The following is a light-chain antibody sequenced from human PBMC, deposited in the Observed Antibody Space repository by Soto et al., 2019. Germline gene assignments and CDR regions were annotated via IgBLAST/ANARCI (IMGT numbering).Light chain of an antibody. Sequence: QSALTQPASVSGSPGQSITISCTGSSSDVGGYNFVSWYQHHPGKAPKLILYEVTTRPSGVSSRFSGSKSGNTASLTISGLQAEDEADYYCSSYTSSSSGVFGTGTKVTVL. J-gene: IGLJ1*01. CDR2: EVT. CDR3: SSYTSSSSGV. V-gene: IGLV2-14*01. CDR1: SSDVGGYNF.